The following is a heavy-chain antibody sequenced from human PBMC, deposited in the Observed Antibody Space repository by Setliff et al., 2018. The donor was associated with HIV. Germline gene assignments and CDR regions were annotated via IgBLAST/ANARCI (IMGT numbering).Heavy chain of an antibody. Sequence: ASVKVSCKVSGSSLTELSIHWVRQTPGKGLQWMGGFDPEDGPDDGQTMYARKFQGRVTMTEDTSTDTAYMVLARLTSEDTAVYFCATVGPTGAYFHDWGQGTLVTVSS. D-gene: IGHD1-26*01. CDR1: GSSLTELS. V-gene: IGHV1-24*01. J-gene: IGHJ4*02. CDR3: ATVGPTGAYFHD. CDR2: FDPEDGPDDGQT.